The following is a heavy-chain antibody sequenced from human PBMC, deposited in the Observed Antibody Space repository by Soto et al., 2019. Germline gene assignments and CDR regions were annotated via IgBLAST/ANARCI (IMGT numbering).Heavy chain of an antibody. Sequence: GESLKSSCERSVYSFTSYWIVWVLQIPVKVLDCMGIIYPGDSDTRYRPSFQGQVTISADKSISTAYLQWSSLKASDTAMYYCARQGGYCSGGTCHSYYYGMEVWGQGTTVTVSS. J-gene: IGHJ6*02. CDR2: IYPGDSDT. D-gene: IGHD2-15*01. V-gene: IGHV5-51*01. CDR1: VYSFTSYW. CDR3: ARQGGYCSGGTCHSYYYGMEV.